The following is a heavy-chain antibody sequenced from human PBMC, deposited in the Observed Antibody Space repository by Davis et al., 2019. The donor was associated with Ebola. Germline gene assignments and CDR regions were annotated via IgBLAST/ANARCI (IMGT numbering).Heavy chain of an antibody. J-gene: IGHJ3*01. CDR1: GFTFSIYS. V-gene: IGHV3-23*01. CDR3: AKDMKVTGVFAFHF. Sequence: PGGSLRLSCAASGFTFSIYSMTWVRQAPGKGLEWVSAILASGTSTYYADSVKGRFTISRDNSKNTLYLQMNSLRAEDTAVYLCAKDMKVTGVFAFHFWGQGTMVTVSS. CDR2: ILASGTST. D-gene: IGHD1-20*01.